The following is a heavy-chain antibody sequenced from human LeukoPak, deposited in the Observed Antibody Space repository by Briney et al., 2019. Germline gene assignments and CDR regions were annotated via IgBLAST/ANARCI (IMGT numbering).Heavy chain of an antibody. CDR2: ISGSGGST. D-gene: IGHD2-15*01. CDR3: AKGRTVAATRYYYYGMDV. J-gene: IGHJ6*02. Sequence: GGSLRLSCAASGFTFSSYAMSWVRQAPGKGLEWFSAISGSGGSTYYADSVKGRFTISRDNSKNTLYLQMNSLRAEDTAVYYCAKGRTVAATRYYYYGMDVWGQGTTVTVSS. V-gene: IGHV3-23*01. CDR1: GFTFSSYA.